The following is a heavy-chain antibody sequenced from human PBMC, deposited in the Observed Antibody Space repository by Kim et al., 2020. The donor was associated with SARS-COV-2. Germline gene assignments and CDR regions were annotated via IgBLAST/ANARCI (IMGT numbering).Heavy chain of an antibody. CDR2: ITSDGSNK. D-gene: IGHD2-2*01. V-gene: IGHV3-30*18. Sequence: GGSLRLSCAASGFTFRDYGMHWVRQAPGKGLEWVSLITSDGSNKYYGDSVKGRFTISRDNSKNTLYLQMNSLRAEDTAVYFCAKCRVTSSASSYHWGQGTLVTVSS. J-gene: IGHJ1*01. CDR3: AKCRVTSSASSYH. CDR1: GFTFRDYG.